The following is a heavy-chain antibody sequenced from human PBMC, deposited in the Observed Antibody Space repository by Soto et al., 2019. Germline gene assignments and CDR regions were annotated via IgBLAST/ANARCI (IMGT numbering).Heavy chain of an antibody. Sequence: PSETLSLTCAVYGGSFSGYYWSWIRQPPGKGLEWIGEINHSGSTNYNPSLRSRVTISVDTSKNQFSLKLSSVTAADTAVYYCARGFFNSPNHGMRWFDPWGQGTLVTVSS. D-gene: IGHD1-1*01. V-gene: IGHV4-34*01. CDR3: ARGFFNSPNHGMRWFDP. CDR2: INHSGST. CDR1: GGSFSGYY. J-gene: IGHJ5*02.